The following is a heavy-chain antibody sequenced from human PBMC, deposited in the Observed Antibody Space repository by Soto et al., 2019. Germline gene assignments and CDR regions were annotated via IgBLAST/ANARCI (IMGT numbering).Heavy chain of an antibody. J-gene: IGHJ6*02. CDR2: MNPNGGNT. V-gene: IGHV1-8*01. CDR3: SRGSSTSYCYGMDV. D-gene: IGHD1-26*01. Sequence: GASVRVSCKASGYTFTSYDMNWVGQATGQGLEWMGWMNPNGGNTGYAQKFQGRVTMTRNTSIGTAYMGLSSLRSEDTAAYDCSRGSSTSYCYGMDVWGQGTTVTVSS. CDR1: GYTFTSYD.